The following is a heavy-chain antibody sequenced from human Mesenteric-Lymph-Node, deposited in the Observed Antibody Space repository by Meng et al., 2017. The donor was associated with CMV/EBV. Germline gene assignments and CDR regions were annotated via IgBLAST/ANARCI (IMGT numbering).Heavy chain of an antibody. Sequence: GGSLRLSCVASGFTFSSYAMHWVRQAPGKGLEWVAVISYDGSNKYYADSVKGRFTISRDNSKNTLYLQMNSLRAEDTAVYYCARSKSSRAYYYDSSGPLAYWGQGTLVTVSS. CDR3: ARSKSSRAYYYDSSGPLAY. D-gene: IGHD3-22*01. CDR2: ISYDGSNK. J-gene: IGHJ4*02. V-gene: IGHV3-30-3*01. CDR1: GFTFSSYA.